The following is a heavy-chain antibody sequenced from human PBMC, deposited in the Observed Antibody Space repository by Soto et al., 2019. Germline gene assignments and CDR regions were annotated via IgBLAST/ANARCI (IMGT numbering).Heavy chain of an antibody. CDR3: VRGGIAGNWFDP. V-gene: IGHV4-31*03. CDR2: IFHSGST. CDR1: GGSITSGGFY. D-gene: IGHD6-13*01. Sequence: QVQLQESGPGLVKPSQTLSLTCSVSGGSITSGGFYWSWIRQHPEKGLEWIAYIFHSGSTDFNPSLKGRIIISADTSKNQFSLKLTSVTGADTAVYYCVRGGIAGNWFDPWGQGTLVTVSS. J-gene: IGHJ5*02.